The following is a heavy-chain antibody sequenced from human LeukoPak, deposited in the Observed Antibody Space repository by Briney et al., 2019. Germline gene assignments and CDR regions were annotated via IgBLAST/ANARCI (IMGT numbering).Heavy chain of an antibody. Sequence: SETLSLTCTVSGGSISSYYWSWIRQPPGKGLEWIGYIYYSGSTNYNPSLKSRVTISVDTSKNQFSLKLSSVTAADTAVYYCARVDIHYSSPSRLKFDPWGQGTLITVSS. CDR2: IYYSGST. CDR3: ARVDIHYSSPSRLKFDP. J-gene: IGHJ5*02. CDR1: GGSISSYY. D-gene: IGHD6-6*01. V-gene: IGHV4-59*01.